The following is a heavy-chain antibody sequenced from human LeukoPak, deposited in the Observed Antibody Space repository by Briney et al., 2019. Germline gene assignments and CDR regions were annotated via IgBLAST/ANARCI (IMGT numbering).Heavy chain of an antibody. D-gene: IGHD3-22*01. J-gene: IGHJ4*02. Sequence: SETLSLTCAVYGGSFSGYYWSWIRQPPGKGLEWIGEINHSGSTNYNPSLKSRVAISVDTSKNQFSLKLSSVTAADTAVYYCVTYYFDSSGPKKNYWGQGTLVTVSS. V-gene: IGHV4-34*01. CDR1: GGSFSGYY. CDR3: VTYYFDSSGPKKNY. CDR2: INHSGST.